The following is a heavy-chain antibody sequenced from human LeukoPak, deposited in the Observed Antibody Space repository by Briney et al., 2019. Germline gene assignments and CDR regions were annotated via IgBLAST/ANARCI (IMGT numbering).Heavy chain of an antibody. J-gene: IGHJ4*02. D-gene: IGHD6-13*01. V-gene: IGHV3-74*01. Sequence: GGSLRLSCAASGFTFSSYWMHWVRQAPGKGLVWVSRINSDGSSTSYADSVKGRFTISRDNAKNTLYLQMNSLRAEDTAVYYCARISSWYVGYYFGYWGQGTLVTVSS. CDR2: INSDGSST. CDR3: ARISSWYVGYYFGY. CDR1: GFTFSSYW.